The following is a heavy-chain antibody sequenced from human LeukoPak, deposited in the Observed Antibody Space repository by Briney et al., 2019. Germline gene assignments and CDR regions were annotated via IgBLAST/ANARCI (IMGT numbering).Heavy chain of an antibody. D-gene: IGHD3-22*01. J-gene: IGHJ5*02. CDR3: ARAFFSSAYYPNWFDP. V-gene: IGHV4-59*01. Sequence: SETLSLTCTVSGGSISTYYWSWIRQPPRKGLEWIGYIYKSGSNNYNPALKSRVTMSVDTSKNQFSLKLSSVTAADTAVYYCARAFFSSAYYPNWFDPWGQGTLVTVSS. CDR1: GGSISTYY. CDR2: IYKSGSN.